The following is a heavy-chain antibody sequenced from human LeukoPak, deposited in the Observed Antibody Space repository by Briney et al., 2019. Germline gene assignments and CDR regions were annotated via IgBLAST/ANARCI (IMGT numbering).Heavy chain of an antibody. V-gene: IGHV3-7*01. CDR1: GFTYCNNW. CDR2: VKKDASEK. CDR3: AGDHQYGMDV. J-gene: IGHJ6*02. Sequence: GRSLRLSCAVSGFTYCNNWVTCVRQARGKGLEGGASVKKDASEKYYVDSLKGRFTISRDNAKNSLYLQMDSLRAEDTAVYYCAGDHQYGMDVWGQGTTVTVSS.